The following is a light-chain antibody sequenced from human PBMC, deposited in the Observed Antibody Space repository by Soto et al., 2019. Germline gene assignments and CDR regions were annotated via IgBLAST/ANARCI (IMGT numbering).Light chain of an antibody. Sequence: EIGLTKSLGTLSLYTGERATLSCRASQSVSNNYLAWYQQKPGQAPRLLIYGASNRATGIPDRFSGSGSGTDFTLTISRLEPEDFAVYYCQQYGISGTFGQVTNVAIK. V-gene: IGKV3-20*01. CDR2: GAS. J-gene: IGKJ1*01. CDR3: QQYGISGT. CDR1: QSVSNNY.